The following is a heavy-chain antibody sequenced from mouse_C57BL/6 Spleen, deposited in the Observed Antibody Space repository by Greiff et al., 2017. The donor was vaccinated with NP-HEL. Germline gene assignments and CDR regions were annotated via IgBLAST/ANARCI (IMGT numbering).Heavy chain of an antibody. CDR3: ARDITTVVATRYFDV. CDR1: GYAFSSSW. J-gene: IGHJ1*03. D-gene: IGHD1-1*01. CDR2: IYPGDGDT. V-gene: IGHV1-82*01. Sequence: VQLQQSGPELVKPGASVKISCKASGYAFSSSWMNWVKQRPGKGLEWIGRIYPGDGDTNYNGKFKGKATLTADKSSSTAYMQLSSLTSEDSAVYYWARDITTVVATRYFDVWGTGTTVTVSS.